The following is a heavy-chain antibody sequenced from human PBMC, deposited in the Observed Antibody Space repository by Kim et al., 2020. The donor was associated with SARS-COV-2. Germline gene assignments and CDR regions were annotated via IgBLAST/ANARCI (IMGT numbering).Heavy chain of an antibody. V-gene: IGHV1-2*04. CDR2: INPNSGGT. J-gene: IGHJ6*02. Sequence: ASVKVSCKASGYTFTGYYMHWVRQAPGQGLEWMGWINPNSGGTNYAQKFQGWVTMTRDTSISTAYMELSRLRSDDTAVYYCVVGRQWLDYGMDVWGQGTTVTVSS. CDR3: VVGRQWLDYGMDV. D-gene: IGHD6-19*01. CDR1: GYTFTGYY.